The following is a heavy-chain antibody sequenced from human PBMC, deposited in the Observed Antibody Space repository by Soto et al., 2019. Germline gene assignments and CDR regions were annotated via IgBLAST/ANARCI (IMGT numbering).Heavy chain of an antibody. CDR3: AKIRASAVADFDY. CDR2: ISGSGSST. J-gene: IGHJ4*02. CDR1: GFSMSNFA. D-gene: IGHD6-19*01. Sequence: GGSLRLSCAASGFSMSNFAMSWVRQAPGKGLGWVSAISGSGSSTYYADSVKGRFTISRDNSQNTLYLQMNSLRAEDTAVYYCAKIRASAVADFDYWGQGTQVTSPQ. V-gene: IGHV3-23*01.